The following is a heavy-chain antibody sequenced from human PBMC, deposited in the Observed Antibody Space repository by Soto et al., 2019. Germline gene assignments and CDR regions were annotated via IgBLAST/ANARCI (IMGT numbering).Heavy chain of an antibody. J-gene: IGHJ4*02. V-gene: IGHV4-4*02. CDR2: IFHSGST. Sequence: PSETLSLTCAVSGDSISSSKWWSWVRQPPGKGLEWIGEIFHSGSTNYKPSLRSRIAISVDKSKNQFSLRLTSVTAADTAVYYCERRYRVKYKYGFIAGPLDDWGQGTLVTVSS. D-gene: IGHD5-18*01. CDR1: GDSISSSKW. CDR3: ERRYRVKYKYGFIAGPLDD.